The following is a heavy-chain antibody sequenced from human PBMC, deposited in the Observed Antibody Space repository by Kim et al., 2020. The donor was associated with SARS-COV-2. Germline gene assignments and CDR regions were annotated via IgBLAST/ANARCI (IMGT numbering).Heavy chain of an antibody. D-gene: IGHD3-10*01. CDR3: ARGITVIRGVAREFDY. J-gene: IGHJ4*02. Sequence: SLRSRVTMSVDTSKSQFSLGLSSVNAADTAVYYCARGITVIRGVAREFDYWGQGTLVTVSS. V-gene: IGHV4-39*01.